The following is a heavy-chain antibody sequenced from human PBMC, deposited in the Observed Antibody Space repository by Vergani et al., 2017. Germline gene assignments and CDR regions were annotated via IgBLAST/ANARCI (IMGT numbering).Heavy chain of an antibody. CDR1: GYTFTIYY. Sequence: QVQLVQSGAEVKKPGASVKVSCKASGYTFTIYYMHWVRQAPGQGLEWMGIINPSGGSTTYAQKFQGRVTMTRDTSTSTVYMELSSLRSEDTAVYYCARSSIAVAGQIDYWGHGTLVTVSS. D-gene: IGHD6-19*01. CDR3: ARSSIAVAGQIDY. J-gene: IGHJ4*01. CDR2: INPSGGST. V-gene: IGHV1-46*03.